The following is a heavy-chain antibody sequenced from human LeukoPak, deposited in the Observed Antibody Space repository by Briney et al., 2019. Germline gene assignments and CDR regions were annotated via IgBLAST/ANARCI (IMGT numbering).Heavy chain of an antibody. Sequence: GGSLRLPCAASGVSFDTYGFHWVRQAPGRGLEWVALISYNGNYKFYADSVQGRFTVSRDNSKNTLYLQMNSLRADDTAVYYRALDSPLYASGNYRSPDFWGQGTLVTVSS. D-gene: IGHD2/OR15-2a*01. J-gene: IGHJ4*02. CDR1: GVSFDTYG. CDR3: ALDSPLYASGNYRSPDF. CDR2: ISYNGNYK. V-gene: IGHV3-30*03.